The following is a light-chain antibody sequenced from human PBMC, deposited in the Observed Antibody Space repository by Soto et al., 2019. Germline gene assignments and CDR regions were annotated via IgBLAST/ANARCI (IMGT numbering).Light chain of an antibody. J-gene: IGKJ1*01. CDR2: AAS. CDR3: QQYNSYPWT. Sequence: EIQMTQSPSTLSASVGDRVTITCRASQDIGNYLAWYQQKPGKVPKVLIYAASTLLSGVPSRFSGSGSGTEFTLTISSLQPDDFATYYCQQYNSYPWTFGQGTKA. V-gene: IGKV1-27*01. CDR1: QDIGNY.